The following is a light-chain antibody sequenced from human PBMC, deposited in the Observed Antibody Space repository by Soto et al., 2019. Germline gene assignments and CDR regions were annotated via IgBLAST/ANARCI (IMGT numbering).Light chain of an antibody. Sequence: NFMLTQPHSVSESPGRTVTISCTRSSGSIASNYVQWYQQRPGSSPTTVIYENKQRPSGVPDRFSGSIDSSSNSASLTISRLKTEDESDYYCQSYDNSNWVFGGGTKLTVL. CDR3: QSYDNSNWV. CDR1: SGSIASNY. CDR2: ENK. V-gene: IGLV6-57*01. J-gene: IGLJ3*02.